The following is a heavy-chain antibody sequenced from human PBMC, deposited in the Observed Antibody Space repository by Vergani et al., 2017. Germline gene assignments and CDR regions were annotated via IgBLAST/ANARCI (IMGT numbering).Heavy chain of an antibody. CDR2: IYTSGST. D-gene: IGHD2-8*01. CDR1: GGSISSYY. Sequence: QVQLQESGPGLVKPSETLSLTCTVSGGSISSYYWSWIRQPAGKGLEWIGRIYTSGSTNYNPSLKSRVTMSVDTSKNQFSLKLSSVTAADTAVYYCASGGMDCTNGVCYIVDAVALDYWGQGSLVTVSS. V-gene: IGHV4-4*07. CDR3: ASGGMDCTNGVCYIVDAVALDY. J-gene: IGHJ4*02.